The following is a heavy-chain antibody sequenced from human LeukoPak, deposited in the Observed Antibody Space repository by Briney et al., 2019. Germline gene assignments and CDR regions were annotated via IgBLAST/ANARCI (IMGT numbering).Heavy chain of an antibody. CDR2: IKPDGSEK. D-gene: IGHD3-22*01. V-gene: IGHV3-7*01. J-gene: IGHJ4*02. CDR3: AKYFYDGSGTHYFDY. CDR1: GFTFSSHW. Sequence: GGSLRLSCAASGFTFSSHWMSWVRQAPGKGLEWVGNIKPDGSEKYYVDSQKGRFIISRDNAKNSLYLQMNSLRAEDVAVYYCAKYFYDGSGTHYFDYWGQGTPVTVSS.